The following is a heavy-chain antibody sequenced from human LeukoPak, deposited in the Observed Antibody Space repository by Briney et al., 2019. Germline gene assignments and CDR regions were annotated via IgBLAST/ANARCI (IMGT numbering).Heavy chain of an antibody. V-gene: IGHV4-34*01. Sequence: SETLSLTCAVYGGSFSGYYWSWIRQLPGKGLEWIGEINHSGSTNYNPSLKSRVTISVDTSKNQFSLKLSSVTAADTAVYYCARDVLGYSYGGDYFDYWGQGTLVTVSS. CDR1: GGSFSGYY. CDR3: ARDVLGYSYGGDYFDY. CDR2: INHSGST. D-gene: IGHD5-18*01. J-gene: IGHJ4*02.